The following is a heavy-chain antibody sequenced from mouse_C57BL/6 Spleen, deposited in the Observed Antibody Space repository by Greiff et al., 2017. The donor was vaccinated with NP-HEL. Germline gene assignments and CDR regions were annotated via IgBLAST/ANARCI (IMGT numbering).Heavy chain of an antibody. V-gene: IGHV1-69*01. CDR2: IDPSDSYT. J-gene: IGHJ3*01. D-gene: IGHD1-1*01. Sequence: VQLQQPGAELVMPGASVKLSCKASGYTFTSYWMHWVKQRPGQGLEWIGEIDPSDSYTNYNQKFKGKSTLTVDKSSSTAYMQLSSLTSEDSAVYYCARGFDYGSFLPWLAYWGQGTLVTVSA. CDR1: GYTFTSYW. CDR3: ARGFDYGSFLPWLAY.